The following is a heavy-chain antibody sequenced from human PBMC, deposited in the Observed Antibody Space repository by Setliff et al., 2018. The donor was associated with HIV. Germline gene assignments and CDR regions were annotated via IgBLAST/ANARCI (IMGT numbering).Heavy chain of an antibody. D-gene: IGHD3-3*01. V-gene: IGHV4-59*01. J-gene: IGHJ4*02. CDR3: ARDQSDWFY. CDR2: MYYSGNT. CDR1: GVSISNYY. Sequence: ETLSLTCTVSGVSISNYYWSWIRQPPGKGLEWIGYMYYSGNTNYNPSLKSRVTVSVDTSKSQFSLKLNSVTAADAAVYYCARDQSDWFYWGQGTLVTVSS.